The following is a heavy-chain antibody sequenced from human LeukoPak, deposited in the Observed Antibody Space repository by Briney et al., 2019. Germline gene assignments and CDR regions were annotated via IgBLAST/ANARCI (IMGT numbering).Heavy chain of an antibody. CDR3: VKEHVDRAFTRSFEI. J-gene: IGHJ3*02. D-gene: IGHD3-10*01. V-gene: IGHV3-23*01. Sequence: GGSLRLSCAASGFTFRTNPMSWIRQAPGKGLEWVSAISDTRTYYADAVMGRFTISRDDSKNTVYLQMNSLRAEDTAVYYCVKEHVDRAFTRSFEIWGQGAVVTVSS. CDR1: GFTFRTNP. CDR2: ISDTRT.